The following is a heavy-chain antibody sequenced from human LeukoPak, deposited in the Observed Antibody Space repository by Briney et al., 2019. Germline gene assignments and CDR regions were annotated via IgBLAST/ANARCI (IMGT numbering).Heavy chain of an antibody. CDR3: ARGGSWGHDY. V-gene: IGHV4-38-2*02. D-gene: IGHD5-12*01. CDR1: GYSISSGYY. CDR2: IYHSGRT. Sequence: SETLSLTCTVSGYSISSGYYWGWIRQPPGKGLEWIGSIYHSGRTFYNPSLKSRVTISVDTSKDQFSLKLSSVTAADTAVYYCARGGSWGHDYWGQGTLVTVSS. J-gene: IGHJ4*02.